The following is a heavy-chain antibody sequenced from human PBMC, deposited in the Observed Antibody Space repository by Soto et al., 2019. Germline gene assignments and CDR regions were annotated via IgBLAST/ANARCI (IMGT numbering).Heavy chain of an antibody. D-gene: IGHD3-22*01. CDR1: GGTFSSYA. CDR2: IIPIFGTA. J-gene: IGHJ6*02. V-gene: IGHV1-69*01. CDR3: ARVYYDSSGYPSYYYGMDV. Sequence: QVQLVQSGAEVKKPGSSVKVSCKASGGTFSSYAISWVRQAPGQGLEWMGGIIPIFGTANYAQKFQGRVTITADESTSTGYMALSSLRPEDTAVYYCARVYYDSSGYPSYYYGMDVWGQGTTVTVSS.